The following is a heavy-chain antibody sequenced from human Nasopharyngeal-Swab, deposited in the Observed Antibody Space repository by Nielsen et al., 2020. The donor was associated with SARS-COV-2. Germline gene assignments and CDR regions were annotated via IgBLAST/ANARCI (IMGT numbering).Heavy chain of an antibody. Sequence: GGSLRLSCAVSGFTFNNYNFNWVRQAPGKGLEWVSSISSSSSYIYYADSVKGRFTISRDNAKNSLYLQMNSLRAEDTAVYYCARDGLDYDFWSAYFMDVWGQGTTVTASS. CDR2: ISSSSSYI. CDR1: GFTFNNYN. V-gene: IGHV3-21*01. J-gene: IGHJ6*02. D-gene: IGHD3-3*01. CDR3: ARDGLDYDFWSAYFMDV.